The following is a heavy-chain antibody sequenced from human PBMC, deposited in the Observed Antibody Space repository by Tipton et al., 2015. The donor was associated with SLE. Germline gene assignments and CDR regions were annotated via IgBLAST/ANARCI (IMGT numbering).Heavy chain of an antibody. V-gene: IGHV4-61*01. D-gene: IGHD2-15*01. J-gene: IGHJ4*02. CDR1: GGSVSSASYY. CDR3: ARGAGLSVAAFDY. CDR2: IFYSGDA. Sequence: TLSLTCTISGGSVSSASYYWTWIRQPPGKGMEWLGYIFYSGDATYHPSLKSRVTISIDTSKNQFSLKLSSVTAADTAVYYCARGAGLSVAAFDYWGQGTLVTVSS.